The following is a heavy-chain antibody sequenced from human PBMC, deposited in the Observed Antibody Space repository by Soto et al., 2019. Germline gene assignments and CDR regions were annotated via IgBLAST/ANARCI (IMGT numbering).Heavy chain of an antibody. V-gene: IGHV1-69*02. CDR2: IIPILGIA. Sequence: QVQLVQSGAEVKKPGSSVKVSCKASGGTFSSYTISWMRQAPGQGLEWMGRIIPILGIANYAQKFQGRVTITADKSTSTAYMELSSLRSEDTAVYYCAGAPSSRTTNPKYYYYYYMDVWGKGTTVTVSS. CDR3: AGAPSSRTTNPKYYYYYYMDV. CDR1: GGTFSSYT. J-gene: IGHJ6*03.